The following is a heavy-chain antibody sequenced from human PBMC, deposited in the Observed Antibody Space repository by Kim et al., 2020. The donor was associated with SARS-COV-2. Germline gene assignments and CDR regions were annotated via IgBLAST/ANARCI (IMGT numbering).Heavy chain of an antibody. CDR2: IYNDGST. Sequence: GGSLRLSCAASGFNVSSNFMSWVRQAPGKGLEWVSIIYNDGSTYYADSVKGRFTISRDNSKNTLYLQMNSLRAEDTAVYYCASQTYYYASSGYYPGNFQHWGQGTLVTVSS. V-gene: IGHV3-53*01. CDR1: GFNVSSNF. J-gene: IGHJ1*01. CDR3: ASQTYYYASSGYYPGNFQH. D-gene: IGHD3-22*01.